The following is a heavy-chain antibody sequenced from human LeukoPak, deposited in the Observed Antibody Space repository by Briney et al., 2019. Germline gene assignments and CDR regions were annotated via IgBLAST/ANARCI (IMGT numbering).Heavy chain of an antibody. V-gene: IGHV1-18*01. Sequence: GASVKVSCKASGYTFTSYGISWVRQAPGQGLEWMGWISAYNGNTNYAQKLQGRVTMTTGTSTSTAYMELRSLRSDDTAVYYCARTTGITGTTPLDYWGQGTLVTVSS. CDR2: ISAYNGNT. CDR3: ARTTGITGTTPLDY. CDR1: GYTFTSYG. J-gene: IGHJ4*02. D-gene: IGHD1-7*01.